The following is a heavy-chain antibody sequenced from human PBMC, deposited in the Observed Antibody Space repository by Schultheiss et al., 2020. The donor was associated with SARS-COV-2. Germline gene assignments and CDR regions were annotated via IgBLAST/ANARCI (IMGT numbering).Heavy chain of an antibody. Sequence: SETLSLTCTVSGGSISSYYWSWIRQPPGKGLEWIGYIYYSGSTNYNPSLKSRVTISVDTSKNQFSLKLSSVTAADTAVYYCARAMIVVVHDAFDIWGQGTMVTVSS. J-gene: IGHJ3*02. D-gene: IGHD3-22*01. V-gene: IGHV4-59*12. CDR1: GGSISSYY. CDR3: ARAMIVVVHDAFDI. CDR2: IYYSGST.